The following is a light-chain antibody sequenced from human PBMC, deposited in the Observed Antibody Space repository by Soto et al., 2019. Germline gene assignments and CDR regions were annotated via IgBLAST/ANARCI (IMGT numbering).Light chain of an antibody. CDR3: SSYTSSSTLVV. J-gene: IGLJ2*01. CDR2: DVS. Sequence: QSVLTQPASVSGSPGQSITISCTGTSSDIGGYNSVSWYQQHPGKAPKLMIYDVSHRPSGVSNRFSGSKSDNTASLTISGLQAEDEADYYCSSYTSSSTLVVFGGGTKVTVL. V-gene: IGLV2-14*03. CDR1: SSDIGGYNS.